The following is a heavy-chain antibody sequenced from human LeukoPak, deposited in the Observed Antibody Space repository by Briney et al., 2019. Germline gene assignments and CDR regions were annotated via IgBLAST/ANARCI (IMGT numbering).Heavy chain of an antibody. J-gene: IGHJ4*02. D-gene: IGHD5-12*01. CDR3: ARGSGDGYNLFDY. CDR2: INHSGST. V-gene: IGHV4-34*01. Sequence: PSETPSLTCAVYGGSFSGYYWSWIRQPPGKGLEWIGEINHSGSTNYNPSLKSRVTISVDTSKNQFSLKLSSVTAADTAVYYCARGSGDGYNLFDYWGQGTLVTVSS. CDR1: GGSFSGYY.